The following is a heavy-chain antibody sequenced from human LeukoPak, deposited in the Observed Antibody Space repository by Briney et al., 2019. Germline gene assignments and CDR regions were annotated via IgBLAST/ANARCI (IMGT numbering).Heavy chain of an antibody. CDR1: GFTFSSYS. J-gene: IGHJ4*02. CDR2: ISSSSSYI. Sequence: GGSLRLSCAASGFTFSSYSMNWVRQAPGKGLEWVSSISSSSSYIYYADSVKGRFTISRDNAKNSLYLQMNSLRAEDTAVFYCARGRRIAAAGLYYFDYWGQGTLVTVSS. V-gene: IGHV3-21*01. D-gene: IGHD6-13*01. CDR3: ARGRRIAAAGLYYFDY.